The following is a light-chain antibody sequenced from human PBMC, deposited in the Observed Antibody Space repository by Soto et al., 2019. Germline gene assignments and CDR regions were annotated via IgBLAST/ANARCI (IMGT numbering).Light chain of an antibody. CDR3: QQGYSTQWT. CDR1: QDIRSY. V-gene: IGKV1-39*01. Sequence: DIQMTQSPSFLSASVGDRVSITCRASQDIRSYLNWYQQKPGKAPELLIYATSNLQSGVPPRFSASGSGTNFTLTISSLRPEDFATYYCQQGYSTQWTSGQGTKVDIK. CDR2: ATS. J-gene: IGKJ1*01.